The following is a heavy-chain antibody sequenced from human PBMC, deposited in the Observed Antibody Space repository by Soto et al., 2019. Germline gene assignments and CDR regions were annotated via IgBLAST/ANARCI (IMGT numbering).Heavy chain of an antibody. Sequence: SDTLSLTVTVCGRSFSPNYSPWIRQPPGKGLEWVGYIYYAGSTSYNPSLKSRVTLSLETSKSQFSLRLTSVTASDTALYYCAKGGRDGYSLHYYYGMDVWGQGTTVTVSS. D-gene: IGHD5-18*01. CDR2: IYYAGST. V-gene: IGHV4-59*08. CDR3: AKGGRDGYSLHYYYGMDV. J-gene: IGHJ6*02. CDR1: GRSFSPNY.